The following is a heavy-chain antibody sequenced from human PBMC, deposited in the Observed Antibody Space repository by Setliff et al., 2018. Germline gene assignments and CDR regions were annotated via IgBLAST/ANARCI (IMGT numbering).Heavy chain of an antibody. CDR2: INHSGST. CDR1: GGSFSGYY. J-gene: IGHJ3*02. D-gene: IGHD6-19*01. Sequence: LSLTCAVYGGSFSGYYWSWLRQPPGKGLEWIGEINHSGSTNYNPSLKSRVTISVDTSKNQFSLRLSSVTAADTAVYYCARGWGSGWSKEGAFDIWGQGTMGTVSS. V-gene: IGHV4-34*01. CDR3: ARGWGSGWSKEGAFDI.